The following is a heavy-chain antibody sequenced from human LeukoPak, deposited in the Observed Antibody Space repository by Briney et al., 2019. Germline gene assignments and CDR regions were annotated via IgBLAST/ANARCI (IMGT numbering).Heavy chain of an antibody. J-gene: IGHJ3*02. V-gene: IGHV3-73*01. D-gene: IGHD4-17*01. Sequence: GGSLRLSCAASGFTFSGSAMHWVRQASGKGLEWVGRIRSKANSYATAYAASAKGRFTISRDDSKNTAYLQMNSLKTEDTAVYYCTVFTVTPNTNTFDIWGQGTMVTVSS. CDR2: IRSKANSYAT. CDR3: TVFTVTPNTNTFDI. CDR1: GFTFSGSA.